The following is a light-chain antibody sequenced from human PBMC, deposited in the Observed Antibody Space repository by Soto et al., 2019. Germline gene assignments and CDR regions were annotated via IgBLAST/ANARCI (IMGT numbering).Light chain of an antibody. CDR2: DAS. CDR1: QSVSNF. V-gene: IGKV3-20*01. J-gene: IGKJ1*01. Sequence: EIVLTQSPATLSLSPGERAILSCRASQSVSNFLAWYQQKPGQAPRLLIHDASSRATGIPDRFSGSGSGTDFTLTISRLEPEDFAVYYCQQYGGSPRTFGQGTKVDIK. CDR3: QQYGGSPRT.